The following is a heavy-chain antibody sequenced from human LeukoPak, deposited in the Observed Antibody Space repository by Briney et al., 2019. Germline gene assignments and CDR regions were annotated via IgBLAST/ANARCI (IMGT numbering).Heavy chain of an antibody. Sequence: GGSLRLSCTVSGFTVSTNSMSWVRQAPGKGLEWVSFIYSDNTHYSDSVKGRFTISRDNSKNTLYLQMNSLRAEDTAVYYCAKDLGPNWFDPWGQGTLVTVSS. CDR2: IYSDNT. J-gene: IGHJ5*02. CDR1: GFTVSTNS. V-gene: IGHV3-66*03. CDR3: AKDLGPNWFDP.